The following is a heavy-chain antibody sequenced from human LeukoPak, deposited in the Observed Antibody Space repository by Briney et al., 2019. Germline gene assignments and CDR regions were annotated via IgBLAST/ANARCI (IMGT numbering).Heavy chain of an antibody. Sequence: GGSLRLSCAVSGITLGNYGMSWVRQPPGKGLEWVAGISDSGGSTNYADSVKGRFTISRDTPRNTLYLQMNSLRAEDTAVYFCAKRGVVIRVFLVGFHKEAYYFDYWGQGTLVTVSS. CDR3: AKRGVVIRVFLVGFHKEAYYFDY. CDR2: ISDSGGST. CDR1: GITLGNYG. D-gene: IGHD3-10*01. V-gene: IGHV3-23*01. J-gene: IGHJ4*02.